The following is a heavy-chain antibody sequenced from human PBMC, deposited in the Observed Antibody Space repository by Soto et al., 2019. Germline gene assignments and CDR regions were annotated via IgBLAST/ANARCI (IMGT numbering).Heavy chain of an antibody. Sequence: PGGSLRLSCAASGFTFSSYAMHWVRQAPGKGLEWVAVISYDGSNKYYADSVKGRFTISRDNSKNTLYLQMNSLRAEDTAVYYCARERFLELLLANYYYYGMDVWGQGTSVTVSS. CDR1: GFTFSSYA. CDR2: ISYDGSNK. D-gene: IGHD3-3*01. J-gene: IGHJ6*02. V-gene: IGHV3-30-3*01. CDR3: ARERFLELLLANYYYYGMDV.